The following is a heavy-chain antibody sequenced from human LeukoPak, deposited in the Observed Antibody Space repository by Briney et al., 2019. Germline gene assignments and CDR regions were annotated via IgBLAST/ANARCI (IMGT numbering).Heavy chain of an antibody. CDR3: ARDFGATAFDY. CDR1: SGSISGHY. D-gene: IGHD1-26*01. J-gene: IGHJ4*02. V-gene: IGHV4-59*11. Sequence: KPSETLSLTCTVSSGSISGHYWNWIRQPPGKGLEWIGYIYYSGSTNYNPSLKSRVTISVDKSKNQFSLRLSSVTAADTAVYYCARDFGATAFDYWGQGTLVTVSS. CDR2: IYYSGST.